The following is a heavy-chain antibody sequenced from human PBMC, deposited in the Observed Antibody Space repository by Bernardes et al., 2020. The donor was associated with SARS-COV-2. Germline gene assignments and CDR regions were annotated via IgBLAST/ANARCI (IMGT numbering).Heavy chain of an antibody. V-gene: IGHV3-7*01. CDR2: IKEDG. CDR3: ATFDTTGYYYGA. D-gene: IGHD3-22*01. Sequence: GGSLRLSCTTSGFTFSNYWMKWVRQAPGKGLEWVANIKEDGNVVVTDTPKNTLFLHMTALTAEDTAVYYCATFDTTGYYYGAWGQGTLVTVSS. J-gene: IGHJ5*02. CDR1: GFTFSNYW.